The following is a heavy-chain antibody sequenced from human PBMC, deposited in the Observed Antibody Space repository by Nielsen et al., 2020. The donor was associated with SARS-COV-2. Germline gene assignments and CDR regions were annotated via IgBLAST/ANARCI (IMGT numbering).Heavy chain of an antibody. D-gene: IGHD3-10*01. CDR1: GGSFSGYY. V-gene: IGHV4-34*01. CDR3: ARGPGSDYKDTLYFQH. Sequence: SETLSLTCAVYGGSFSGYYWSWIRQPPGKGLEWIGEINHSGSTNYNPSLKSRVTISVDTSKNQFSLKLSSVTAADTAVYYCARGPGSDYKDTLYFQHWGQGTLVTVSS. CDR2: INHSGST. J-gene: IGHJ1*01.